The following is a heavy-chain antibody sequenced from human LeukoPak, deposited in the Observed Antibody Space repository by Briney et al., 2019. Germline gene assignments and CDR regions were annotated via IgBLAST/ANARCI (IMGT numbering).Heavy chain of an antibody. V-gene: IGHV4-34*01. Sequence: PSETLSLTCAVYGGSFSGYYWSWIRQPPGKGLEWIGEINHSGSTNYNPSLKGRVTISVDTSKNQFSLKLSSVTAAGTAVYYCAGGQRDDSSGYYYYFAYWGQGTLVTVSS. CDR2: INHSGST. J-gene: IGHJ4*02. CDR1: GGSFSGYY. CDR3: AGGQRDDSSGYYYYFAY. D-gene: IGHD3-22*01.